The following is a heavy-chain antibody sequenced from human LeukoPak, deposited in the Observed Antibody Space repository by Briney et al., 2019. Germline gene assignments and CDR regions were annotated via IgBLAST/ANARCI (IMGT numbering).Heavy chain of an antibody. CDR3: ARNDIVVVPAAAAWAFDI. Sequence: SETLSLTCSVSGDSLNIYYWNWVRQSPGKGLEWIGYFSYTGTTNYNPSLKSRVNMSVDRSKNLVSLTLRSVTAADTAVYYCARNDIVVVPAAAAWAFDIWGQGTMVTVSS. CDR2: FSYTGTT. V-gene: IGHV4-59*04. D-gene: IGHD2-2*01. CDR1: GDSLNIYY. J-gene: IGHJ3*02.